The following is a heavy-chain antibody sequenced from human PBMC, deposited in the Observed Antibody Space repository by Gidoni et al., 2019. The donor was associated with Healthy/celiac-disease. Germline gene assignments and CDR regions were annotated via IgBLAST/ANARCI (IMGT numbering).Heavy chain of an antibody. D-gene: IGHD3-22*01. J-gene: IGHJ4*02. V-gene: IGHV3-33*01. CDR2: IWYDGSNK. CDR1: GFTFSSYG. Sequence: QVQLVESGGGVVQPGRSLRLSCAASGFTFSSYGMHWVRQAPGKGLGWVAVIWYDGSNKYYADSVKGRFTISRDNSKNTLYLQMNSLRAEDTAVYYCARDFGVDYYDSSGYIVYWGQGTLVTVSS. CDR3: ARDFGVDYYDSSGYIVY.